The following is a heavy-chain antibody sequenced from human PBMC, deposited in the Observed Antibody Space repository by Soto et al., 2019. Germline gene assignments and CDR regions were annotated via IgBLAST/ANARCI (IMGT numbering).Heavy chain of an antibody. D-gene: IGHD1-26*01. Sequence: QVQLVQSGAEVRKPGSSVKVSCKASGGTFSRHAISWVRQAPGQGLEWMGGIIPIFGTANYAQKFQGRVTITADESTSTAYMELSSLRSEDTAVYYCARGSVSHYYYYYGMDVWGQGTTVTVSS. J-gene: IGHJ6*02. CDR2: IIPIFGTA. CDR3: ARGSVSHYYYYYGMDV. V-gene: IGHV1-69*01. CDR1: GGTFSRHA.